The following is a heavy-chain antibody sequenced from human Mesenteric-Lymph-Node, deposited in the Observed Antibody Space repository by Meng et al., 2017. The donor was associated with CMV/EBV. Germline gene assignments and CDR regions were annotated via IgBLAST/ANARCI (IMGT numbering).Heavy chain of an antibody. CDR1: GGSISSGSYF. CDR2: IYTSGST. D-gene: IGHD6-19*01. J-gene: IGHJ4*02. Sequence: TVSGGSISSGSYFWSWIRQPAGKGLEWIGRIYTSGSTHYNPSLKSRLTISLDTSKNQFSLKLNSVTAADTAVYYCARENTGWRPPDYWGQGTLVTVSS. CDR3: ARENTGWRPPDY. V-gene: IGHV4-61*02.